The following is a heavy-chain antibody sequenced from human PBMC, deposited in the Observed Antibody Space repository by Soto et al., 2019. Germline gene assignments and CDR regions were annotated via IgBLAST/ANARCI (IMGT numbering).Heavy chain of an antibody. CDR1: GFTFSSYG. J-gene: IGHJ4*02. Sequence: QVQLVESGGGVVQPGRSLRLSCAASGFTFSSYGMHWVRQAPGKGLEWVAVISYDGSNKYYADSVKGRFTISRDNSKNPLYLQMNSLRAEDTAVYYCAKVGTTVVTPGDYWGQGTLVTVSS. CDR2: ISYDGSNK. D-gene: IGHD4-17*01. V-gene: IGHV3-30*18. CDR3: AKVGTTVVTPGDY.